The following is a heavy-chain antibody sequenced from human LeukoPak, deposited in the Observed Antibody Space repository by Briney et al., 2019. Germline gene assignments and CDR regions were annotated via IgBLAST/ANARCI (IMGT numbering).Heavy chain of an antibody. CDR3: ARVGEPYCSSTSCYYYYYMDV. D-gene: IGHD2-2*01. V-gene: IGHV1-18*01. CDR1: GYTFTSYG. Sequence: ASVKVSCKASGYTFTSYGISWVRQAAGQGLEWMGWISAYNGNTNYAQKLQGRVTMTTDTSTSTAYTELRSLRSDDTDLYDCARVGEPYCSSTSCYYYYYMDVWGKGTTVTVSS. CDR2: ISAYNGNT. J-gene: IGHJ6*03.